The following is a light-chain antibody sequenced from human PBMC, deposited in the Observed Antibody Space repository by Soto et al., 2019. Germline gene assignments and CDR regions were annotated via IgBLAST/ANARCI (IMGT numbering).Light chain of an antibody. CDR2: STT. CDR1: TGAVTSDTF. Sequence: QAVVTQEPSLTVSPGGTVTLTCASSTGAVTSDTFPNWFQQKPGQPPRALIYSTTNKHSWTPARFSGSLLGGKAALTLSGVQPEDESEYYCSSYTRSSTSVFGGGTKLTVL. V-gene: IGLV7-43*01. J-gene: IGLJ3*02. CDR3: SSYTRSSTSV.